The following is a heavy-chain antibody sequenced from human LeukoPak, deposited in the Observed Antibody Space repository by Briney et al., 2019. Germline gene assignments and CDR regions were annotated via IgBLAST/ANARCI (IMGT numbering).Heavy chain of an antibody. CDR2: ISGSSSYI. CDR3: ARGQSYGWFDP. D-gene: IGHD5-18*01. CDR1: GFTFSTYS. V-gene: IGHV3-21*01. Sequence: PGGSLRLSCAASGFTFSTYSMNWVRQAPGKGLDWVSSISGSSSYIYYADSVEGRFTISRDSAQNSLYLQMNSLRAEDTAVYYCARGQSYGWFDPWGQGTLVTVSS. J-gene: IGHJ5*02.